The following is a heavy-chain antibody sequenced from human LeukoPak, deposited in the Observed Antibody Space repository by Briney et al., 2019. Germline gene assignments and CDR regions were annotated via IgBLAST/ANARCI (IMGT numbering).Heavy chain of an antibody. Sequence: SVKVSCKASGGTFSSYAISWVRQAPGQGLEWMGGIIPIFGTANYAQKSQGRVTITTDESTSTAYMELSSLRSEDTAVYYCARDFHPMYSSSWYAGWFDPWGQGTLVTVSS. V-gene: IGHV1-69*05. CDR2: IIPIFGTA. CDR1: GGTFSSYA. J-gene: IGHJ5*02. D-gene: IGHD6-13*01. CDR3: ARDFHPMYSSSWYAGWFDP.